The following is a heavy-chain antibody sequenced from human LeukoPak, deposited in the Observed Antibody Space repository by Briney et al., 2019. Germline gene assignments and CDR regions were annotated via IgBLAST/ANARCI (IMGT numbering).Heavy chain of an antibody. CDR3: ATDSGYTSSWYAADY. J-gene: IGHJ4*02. V-gene: IGHV5-51*01. CDR2: IYPGDSDT. D-gene: IGHD6-13*01. Sequence: GGSLQVSCKGSGCRFTSYWIGWVRRMPGKGLEWMGIIYPGDSDTRYSPSFQGQVTISADKSISTAYLQWSSLKASDTAMYYCATDSGYTSSWYAADYWGQGTLVTVSS. CDR1: GCRFTSYW.